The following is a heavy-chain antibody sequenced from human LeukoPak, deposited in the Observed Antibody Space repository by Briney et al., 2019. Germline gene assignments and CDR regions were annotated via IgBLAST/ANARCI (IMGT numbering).Heavy chain of an antibody. V-gene: IGHV4-59*01. J-gene: IGHJ4*02. Sequence: SETLSLTCTVSGGSISSYYWSWIRQPPGKGLEWIGYIYYSGSTNYNPSLKSRVTISVDTSKNQFSLKLSSLTAADTAVYYCARGTVVVPSALFDNWGQGTLVTVSS. CDR1: GGSISSYY. CDR3: ARGTVVVPSALFDN. CDR2: IYYSGST. D-gene: IGHD2-2*01.